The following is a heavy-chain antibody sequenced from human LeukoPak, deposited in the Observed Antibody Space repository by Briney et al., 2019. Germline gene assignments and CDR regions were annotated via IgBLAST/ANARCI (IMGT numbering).Heavy chain of an antibody. CDR1: GGSISSSNW. V-gene: IGHV4-4*02. J-gene: IGHJ4*02. CDR2: IYHSGST. CDR3: ARDGVEAVAGTGDY. Sequence: SETLSLTCAVSGGSISSSNWWSWVRQPPGKGLEWIGEIYHSGSTNYNPSLKSRVTIAVDKSKNQFSLKLSSVTAADTAVYYCARDGVEAVAGTGDYWGQGTLVTVSS. D-gene: IGHD6-19*01.